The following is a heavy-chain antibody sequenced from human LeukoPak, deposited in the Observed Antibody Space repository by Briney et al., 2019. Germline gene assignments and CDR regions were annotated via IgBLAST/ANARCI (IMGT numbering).Heavy chain of an antibody. CDR2: ISGSGGST. Sequence: PGGSLRLSCAASGFTFSSYAMSWVRQAPGKGLERVSAISGSGGSTYYADSVKGRFTISRDNSKNTLYLQMNSLRAEDTAVYYCARGTYYYDSSGYYSQDYWGQGTLVTVSS. CDR3: ARGTYYYDSSGYYSQDY. CDR1: GFTFSSYA. J-gene: IGHJ4*02. V-gene: IGHV3-23*01. D-gene: IGHD3-22*01.